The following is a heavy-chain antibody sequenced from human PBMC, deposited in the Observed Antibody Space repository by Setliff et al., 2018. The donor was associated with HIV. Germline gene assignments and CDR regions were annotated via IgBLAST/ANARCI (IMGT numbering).Heavy chain of an antibody. D-gene: IGHD3-3*01. V-gene: IGHV1-69*10. J-gene: IGHJ6*03. CDR3: ARGEKRFLEWLPLDYYYYYYMDV. Sequence: SVKVSCKTSGDTFSTYAISWVRQAPGQGLEWMGGIIPSLTIANYEHKFQGRVTITADKSTTTAYMELKSLKSEDTAVYYCARGEKRFLEWLPLDYYYYYYMDVWGKGTTVTVSS. CDR2: IIPSLTIA. CDR1: GDTFSTYA.